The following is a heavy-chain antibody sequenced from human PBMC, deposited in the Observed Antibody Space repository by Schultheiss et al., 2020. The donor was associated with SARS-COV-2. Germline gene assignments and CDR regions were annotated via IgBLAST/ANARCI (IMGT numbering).Heavy chain of an antibody. V-gene: IGHV4-34*09. CDR3: ARTAGYFDY. CDR1: GGSFSGYY. Sequence: SETLSLTCAVYGGSFSGYYWSWIRQPPGKGLEWIGYIYYSGSTYYNPSLKSRVTISVDTSKNQFSLKLSSVTAADTAVYYCARTAGYFDYWGQGTLVTVSS. D-gene: IGHD2-21*02. J-gene: IGHJ4*02. CDR2: IYYSGST.